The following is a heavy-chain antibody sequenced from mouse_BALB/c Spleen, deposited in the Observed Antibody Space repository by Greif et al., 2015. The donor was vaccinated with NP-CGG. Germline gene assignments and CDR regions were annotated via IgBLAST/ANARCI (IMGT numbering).Heavy chain of an antibody. D-gene: IGHD1-1*01. J-gene: IGHJ3*01. Sequence: VQLQQSGPELVKPGASVKMSCKASGYTFTSYVMHWVKQKPGQGLEWIGYINPYNDGTKYNEKFKGKATLTSDKSSSTAYMELSSLTSEDSAVYYCARGLDYYGSNGPWFAYWGQGTLVTVSA. V-gene: IGHV1-14*01. CDR3: ARGLDYYGSNGPWFAY. CDR2: INPYNDGT. CDR1: GYTFTSYV.